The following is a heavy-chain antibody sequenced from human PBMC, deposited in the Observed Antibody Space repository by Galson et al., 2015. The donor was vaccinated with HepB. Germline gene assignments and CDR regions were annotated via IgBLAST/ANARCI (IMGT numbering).Heavy chain of an antibody. D-gene: IGHD3-10*01. CDR2: IGWDDNK. Sequence: PALVKPTQTLTLTCTFSGFSLTTDGACVSWIRQPPGKALEWLALIGWDDNKYYRTSLKTRHTISTDTSKSQGVLTVSNMDPVDTATYYCARCRGGYYYYFYMDVWGKGTTVTVSS. V-gene: IGHV2-70*01. J-gene: IGHJ6*03. CDR3: ARCRGGYYYYFYMDV. CDR1: GFSLTTDGAC.